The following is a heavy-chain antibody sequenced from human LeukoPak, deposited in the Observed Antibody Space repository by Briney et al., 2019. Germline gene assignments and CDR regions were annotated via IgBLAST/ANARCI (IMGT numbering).Heavy chain of an antibody. CDR1: GFTFSNAW. CDR2: IKGKTDGGTK. J-gene: IGHJ4*02. CDR3: TTEYYYDSSGYYYKGY. D-gene: IGHD3-22*01. V-gene: IGHV3-15*01. Sequence: GGSLRLSCAASGFTFSNAWLIWVRQAPGKGLEWVGRIKGKTDGGTKDYAAPVKGRFTISRDDSKNTLYLQMNSLKTEDTAVYYCTTEYYYDSSGYYYKGYWGQGTLVTVSS.